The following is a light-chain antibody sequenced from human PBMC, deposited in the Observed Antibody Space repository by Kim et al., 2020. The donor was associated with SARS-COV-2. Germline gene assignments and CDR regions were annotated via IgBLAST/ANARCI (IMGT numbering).Light chain of an antibody. V-gene: IGLV2-23*02. CDR1: SSDVGSYNL. CDR3: CSYAGSSTTV. Sequence: QSALTQPASVSGSPGQSITISCTGTSSDVGSYNLVSWYQQHPGKAPKLMIYEVSKRPSGVSDRFSGSKSANTASLTISGLQAEDEADYYCCSYAGSSTTVFGGGTQLTVL. CDR2: EVS. J-gene: IGLJ2*01.